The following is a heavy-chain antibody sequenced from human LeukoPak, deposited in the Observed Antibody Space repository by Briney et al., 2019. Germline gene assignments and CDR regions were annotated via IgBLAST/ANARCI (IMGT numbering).Heavy chain of an antibody. CDR2: ISAYNGNT. V-gene: IGHV1-18*01. D-gene: IGHD5-18*01. Sequence: EASVKVSCKASGYTFTSYGISWVRQAPGQVLEWMGWISAYNGNTNYAQKLQGRVTMTTDTSTNTAYMELRSLRSNDTAVYYCARDGRGYTYGYSPRNYYMDVWGKGTTVTVSS. J-gene: IGHJ6*03. CDR3: ARDGRGYTYGYSPRNYYMDV. CDR1: GYTFTSYG.